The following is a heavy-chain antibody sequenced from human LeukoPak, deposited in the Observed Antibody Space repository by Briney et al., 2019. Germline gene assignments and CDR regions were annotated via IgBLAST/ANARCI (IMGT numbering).Heavy chain of an antibody. CDR3: ARVGHYDSSVYADDVFDF. CDR2: INPDSGGT. D-gene: IGHD3-22*01. Sequence: ASVKVSCKASGHTFTGYYMHWVRQAPGLGLEWMGWINPDSGGTNYAQKFQGRVTMTRDTSISTAYMELSRLRSDDTAVYYCARVGHYDSSVYADDVFDFWGQGTMVTVSS. V-gene: IGHV1-2*02. CDR1: GHTFTGYY. J-gene: IGHJ3*01.